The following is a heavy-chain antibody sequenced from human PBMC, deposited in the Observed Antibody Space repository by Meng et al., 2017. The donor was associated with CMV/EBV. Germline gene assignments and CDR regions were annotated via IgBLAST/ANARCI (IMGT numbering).Heavy chain of an antibody. J-gene: IGHJ6*02. D-gene: IGHD5-12*01. V-gene: IGHV3-7*01. CDR3: AREMRATGYYYYGMDV. Sequence: GESLKISCAAPGFTFSSYWMSWVRQAPGKGLEWVANIKQDGSEKYYVDSVKGRFTISRDNAKNSLYLQMNSLRAEDTAVYYCAREMRATGYYYYGMDVWGQGTTVTVSS. CDR2: IKQDGSEK. CDR1: GFTFSSYW.